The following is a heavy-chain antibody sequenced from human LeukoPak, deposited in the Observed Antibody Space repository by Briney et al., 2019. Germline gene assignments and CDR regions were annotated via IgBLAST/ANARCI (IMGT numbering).Heavy chain of an antibody. V-gene: IGHV3-48*02. D-gene: IGHD7-27*01. CDR2: ISSPSTNI. J-gene: IGHJ4*02. CDR3: ARESYWGSSGKGFDC. Sequence: GGSLSLSCAASGFMFTSYSMKGVREATGRGLEWVAYISSPSTNIYYVDSVKGRFTISRDNAKNSLYLQMNSLRDEDTAVYYCARESYWGSSGKGFDCWGQGTLVTVSS. CDR1: GFMFTSYS.